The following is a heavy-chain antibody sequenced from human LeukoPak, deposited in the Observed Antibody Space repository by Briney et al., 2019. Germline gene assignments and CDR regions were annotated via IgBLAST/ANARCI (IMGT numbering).Heavy chain of an antibody. V-gene: IGHV3-7*05. CDR2: IKQDGSEK. J-gene: IGHJ3*02. D-gene: IGHD3-22*01. Sequence: GGSLRLSCAVSGFSFNNYWMSWVRQAPGKGLEWVANIKQDGSEKYYVDSVKGRFSISRDNAKNSLYLQMNSLRAEDTAVYYCARDVPAYYYDSSGYTDAFDIWGQGTMVTVSS. CDR3: ARDVPAYYYDSSGYTDAFDI. CDR1: GFSFNNYW.